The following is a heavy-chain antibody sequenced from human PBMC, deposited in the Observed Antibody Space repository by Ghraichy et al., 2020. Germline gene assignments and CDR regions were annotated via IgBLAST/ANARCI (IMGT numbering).Heavy chain of an antibody. Sequence: GGSLRLSCAASGFSISSYSFNWVRQAPGKGLEWVASISSSSSYIYYADSVKGRFTISRDNAKNSLYLQMNSLRAEDTAVYYCAREVYSCSGYWGHGTLVTISS. CDR1: GFSISSYS. D-gene: IGHD2-8*01. CDR3: AREVYSCSGY. V-gene: IGHV3-21*01. CDR2: ISSSSSYI. J-gene: IGHJ4*03.